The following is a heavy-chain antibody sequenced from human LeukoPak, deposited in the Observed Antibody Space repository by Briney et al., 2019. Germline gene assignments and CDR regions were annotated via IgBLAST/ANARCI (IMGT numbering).Heavy chain of an antibody. CDR1: GYTFTSYG. CDR3: ASTVTTPDAFDI. D-gene: IGHD4-17*01. V-gene: IGHV1-18*01. Sequence: ASVKVSCKASGYTFTSYGISWVRQAPGQGLEWMGLISAYNGNTNYAQKFQGRVTITADESTSTAYMELSSLRSEDTAVYYCASTVTTPDAFDIWGQGTMVTVSS. CDR2: ISAYNGNT. J-gene: IGHJ3*02.